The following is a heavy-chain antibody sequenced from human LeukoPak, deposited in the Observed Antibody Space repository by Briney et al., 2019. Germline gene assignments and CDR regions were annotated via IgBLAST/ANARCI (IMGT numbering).Heavy chain of an antibody. CDR2: ISGSGGNT. Sequence: QSGGSLRLSCAASGFTFSSYAMSWVRQAPGKGLEWVSAISGSGGNTYYADSVKGRFTISRDNSKNTPYLQMNSLRAEDTAVYYCAKAARITIFGVVIHPFDYWGQGTLVTVSS. CDR1: GFTFSSYA. D-gene: IGHD3-3*01. V-gene: IGHV3-23*01. J-gene: IGHJ4*02. CDR3: AKAARITIFGVVIHPFDY.